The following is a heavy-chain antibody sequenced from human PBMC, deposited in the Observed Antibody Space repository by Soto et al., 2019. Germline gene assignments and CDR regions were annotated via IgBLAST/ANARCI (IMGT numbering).Heavy chain of an antibody. CDR2: IYHSGSP. CDR1: SGSIFTTNW. J-gene: IGHJ3*01. Sequence: QVQLQESGPGLVKPSGTLSLTCAASSGSIFTTNWWSWVRQSPGRGLQWIGDIYHSGSPKYNPSLKSRVSISIDKSKDRFFRNLTSVTAADTTVYYCARKPDVATAKVGGGYVFDVWGQGTIVTVSS. CDR3: ARKPDVATAKVGGGYVFDV. V-gene: IGHV4-4*02. D-gene: IGHD3-16*01.